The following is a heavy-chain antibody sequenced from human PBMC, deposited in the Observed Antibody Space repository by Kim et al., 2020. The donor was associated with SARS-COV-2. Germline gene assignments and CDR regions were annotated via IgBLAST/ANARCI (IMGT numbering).Heavy chain of an antibody. CDR3: ARDESSSTSCYQPFFGYYYGMDV. CDR2: ISYDGSNK. V-gene: IGHV3-30*04. Sequence: GGSLRLSCAASGFTFSSYAMHWVRQAPGKGLEWVAVISYDGSNKYYADSVKGRFTISRDNSKNTLYLQMNSLRAEDTAVYYCARDESSSTSCYQPFFGYYYGMDVWGQGTTVTVSS. CDR1: GFTFSSYA. J-gene: IGHJ6*02. D-gene: IGHD2-2*01.